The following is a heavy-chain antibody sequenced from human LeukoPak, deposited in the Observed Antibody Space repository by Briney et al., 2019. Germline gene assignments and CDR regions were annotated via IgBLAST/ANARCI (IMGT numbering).Heavy chain of an antibody. CDR3: ARSSGGYGPDIDY. D-gene: IGHD3-22*01. V-gene: IGHV3-30*03. CDR2: ISYDGSNK. CDR1: GFTFSSYG. Sequence: GRSLRLSCAASGFTFSSYGMHWVRQAPGKGLEWVAVISYDGSNKYYADSVKGRFTISRDNSKNTLYLQMNSLRAEDTAVYYCARSSGGYGPDIDYWGQGTLVTVSS. J-gene: IGHJ4*02.